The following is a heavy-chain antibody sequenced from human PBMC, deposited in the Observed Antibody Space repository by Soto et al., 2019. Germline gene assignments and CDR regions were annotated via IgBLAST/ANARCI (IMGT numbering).Heavy chain of an antibody. D-gene: IGHD5-12*01. Sequence: SETLSLTCTVSGDSIGTTHSYWAWIRQSPGKGLEWIGHIYYTGSPTYNPSLKSRVTISEETSKKTVSLNLISVTAEDTAVYFCARSRSTRQPFDYWGQGTLVTVSS. J-gene: IGHJ4*02. CDR1: GDSIGTTHSY. CDR3: ARSRSTRQPFDY. V-gene: IGHV4-61*05. CDR2: IYYTGSP.